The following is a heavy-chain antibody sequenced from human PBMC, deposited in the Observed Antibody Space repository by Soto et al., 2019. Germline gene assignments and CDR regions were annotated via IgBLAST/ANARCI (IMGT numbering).Heavy chain of an antibody. CDR1: GGSFSGYY. J-gene: IGHJ4*02. D-gene: IGHD5-12*01. CDR2: INHSGST. V-gene: IGHV4-34*01. Sequence: QVQLQQWGAGLLKPSETLSLTCAVYGGSFSGYYWSWIRQPPGKGLEWIGEINHSGSTNYNPSLKSRVTISVDTSKNQFSLKRSSVTAADTAVYYCASSGWLQLSSSDYWGQGTLVTVSS. CDR3: ASSGWLQLSSSDY.